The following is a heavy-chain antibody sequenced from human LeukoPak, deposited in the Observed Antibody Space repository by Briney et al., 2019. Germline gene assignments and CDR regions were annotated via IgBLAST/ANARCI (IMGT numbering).Heavy chain of an antibody. J-gene: IGHJ4*02. CDR2: IKQGGSEK. CDR3: AREGQGYGGKDY. D-gene: IGHD4-23*01. CDR1: GFTFSSHW. V-gene: IGHV3-7*05. Sequence: GGSLRLSCVASGFTFSSHWMTWVRQAPGKGLEWVANIKQGGSEKHYVDSVKGRFPISRDDAKNSLYLQMSTLRAEDTAVYYCAREGQGYGGKDYWGQGTRVTVSS.